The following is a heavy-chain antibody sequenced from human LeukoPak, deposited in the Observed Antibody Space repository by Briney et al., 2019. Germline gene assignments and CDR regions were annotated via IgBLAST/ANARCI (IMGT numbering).Heavy chain of an antibody. V-gene: IGHV4-39*07. CDR2: INHSGST. CDR1: GGSISSSSYY. D-gene: IGHD6-13*01. CDR3: ARLRIAAAGTSAFDI. J-gene: IGHJ3*02. Sequence: SETLSLTCTVSGGSISSSSYYWGWIRQPPGKRLEWIGEINHSGSTNYNPSLKSRVTISVDTSKNQFSLKLSSVTAADTAVYYCARLRIAAAGTSAFDIWGQGTMVTVSS.